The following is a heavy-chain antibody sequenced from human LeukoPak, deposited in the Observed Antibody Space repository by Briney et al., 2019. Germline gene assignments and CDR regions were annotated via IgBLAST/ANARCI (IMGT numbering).Heavy chain of an antibody. V-gene: IGHV4-34*01. Sequence: PSETLSLTCAVYGGSFSGYYWSWIRQPPGKGLEWIGEINHSGSTNYNPSLKSRVTISVDTSKNQFSLKLSSVTAADTAVYYCARGDNEGYCSGGNCYSRPDYWGQGTLVTVSS. CDR3: ARGDNEGYCSGGNCYSRPDY. CDR2: INHSGST. D-gene: IGHD2-15*01. CDR1: GGSFSGYY. J-gene: IGHJ4*02.